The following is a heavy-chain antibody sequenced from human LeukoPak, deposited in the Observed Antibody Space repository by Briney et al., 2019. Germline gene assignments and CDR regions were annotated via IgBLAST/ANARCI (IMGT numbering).Heavy chain of an antibody. V-gene: IGHV3-48*04. D-gene: IGHD1-26*01. CDR3: ASQSSGSSTRAPDF. Sequence: GGSLRLSCETSGVTFSSFSLNWVRQAPGKGLEWLSYISSSRRSKYYADSVKGRFIVSRDNAKNSLYLQMDSLRAEDTALYYCASQSSGSSTRAPDFWGQGTLVTVSS. CDR1: GVTFSSFS. J-gene: IGHJ4*02. CDR2: ISSSRRSK.